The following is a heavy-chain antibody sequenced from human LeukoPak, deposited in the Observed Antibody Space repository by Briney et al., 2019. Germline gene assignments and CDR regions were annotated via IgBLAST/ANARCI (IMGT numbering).Heavy chain of an antibody. CDR2: IIPILGIA. CDR3: ARDPRDYAGSLGY. Sequence: GASVKVSCKASGYTFTSYGISWVRQAPGQGLEWMGRIIPILGIANYAQKFQGRVTITADKSTSTAYMELSSLRSEDTAVYYCARDPRDYAGSLGYWGQGTLVTVSS. CDR1: GYTFTSYG. D-gene: IGHD4/OR15-4a*01. J-gene: IGHJ4*02. V-gene: IGHV1-69*04.